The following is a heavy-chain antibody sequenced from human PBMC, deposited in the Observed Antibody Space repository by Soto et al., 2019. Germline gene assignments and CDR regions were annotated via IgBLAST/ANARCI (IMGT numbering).Heavy chain of an antibody. CDR1: GFTFSSYG. Sequence: QVQLVESGGGVVQPGRSLRLSCAASGFTFSSYGMHWVRQAPGKGLEWVAVISYDGSNKYYADSVKGRFTISRDNSKNTLYLQMNSLRAEDTAVYYCAKVGTLAVAGTGYFDYWGQGTLVTVSS. J-gene: IGHJ4*02. CDR2: ISYDGSNK. V-gene: IGHV3-30*18. CDR3: AKVGTLAVAGTGYFDY. D-gene: IGHD6-19*01.